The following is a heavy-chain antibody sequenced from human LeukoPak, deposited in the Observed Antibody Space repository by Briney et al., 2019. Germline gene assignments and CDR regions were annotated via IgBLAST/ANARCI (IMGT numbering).Heavy chain of an antibody. V-gene: IGHV4-61*02. CDR2: IYTSGST. CDR3: ARPNIRYCSGGACSNDGSDY. D-gene: IGHD2-15*01. J-gene: IGHJ4*02. Sequence: PSETLSLTCTVSGGSIRSSTYYWGWIRQPAGKGLEWIGRIYTSGSTNYNPSLKSRVTMSVDTSKNQFSLKLSSVTAADTAVYYCARPNIRYCSGGACSNDGSDYWGQGTLVTVSS. CDR1: GGSIRSSTYY.